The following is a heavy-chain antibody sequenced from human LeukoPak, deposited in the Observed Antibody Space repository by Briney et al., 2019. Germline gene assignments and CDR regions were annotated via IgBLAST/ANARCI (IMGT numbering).Heavy chain of an antibody. J-gene: IGHJ6*03. CDR2: ISAYNGNT. D-gene: IGHD2-2*01. CDR1: GYTVTSYG. CDR3: ARGYCSSTSCSPMDV. Sequence: ASVKVSCKASGYTVTSYGISWVRQAPGQGLEWMGWISAYNGNTNYAQKLQGRVTMTTDTSTSTTYMELRSLRSDDTAVYYCARGYCSSTSCSPMDVWGKGTTVTVSS. V-gene: IGHV1-18*01.